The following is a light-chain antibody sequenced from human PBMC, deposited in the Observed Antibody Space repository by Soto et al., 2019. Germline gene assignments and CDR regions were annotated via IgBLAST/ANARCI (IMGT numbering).Light chain of an antibody. V-gene: IGKV3-15*01. CDR1: QSVGTN. Sequence: ETVMTQSPATLSVSPGERATLSCRASQSVGTNLAWYQQKRGQPPRLLIFGAYARVADIPARFSGSGSGTEFTLTISSLQSEDFAVHYCQQYNNWPPITFGQGTRREIK. J-gene: IGKJ5*01. CDR3: QQYNNWPPIT. CDR2: GAY.